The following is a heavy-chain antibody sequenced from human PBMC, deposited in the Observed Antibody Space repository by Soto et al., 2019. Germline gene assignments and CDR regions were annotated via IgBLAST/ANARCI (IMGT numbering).Heavy chain of an antibody. D-gene: IGHD5-18*01. J-gene: IGHJ6*02. CDR3: ARALIQLWPHYYYGMDV. CDR2: IYYSGTT. V-gene: IGHV4-30-4*01. CDR1: GGSISSGDYY. Sequence: SETLSLTCTVSGGSISSGDYYWSWIRQPPGKGLEWIGYIYYSGTTYYNPSLKSRVTISVDTSKNQFSLKVSSVTAADTAVYYCARALIQLWPHYYYGMDVWGQGTTVTVSS.